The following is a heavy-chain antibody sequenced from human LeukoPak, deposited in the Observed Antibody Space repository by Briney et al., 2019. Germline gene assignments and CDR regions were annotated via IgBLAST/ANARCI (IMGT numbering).Heavy chain of an antibody. CDR3: ARQDYYDSSGYYQHWYFDL. V-gene: IGHV4-59*08. J-gene: IGHJ2*01. CDR1: GGSISSYY. D-gene: IGHD3-22*01. Sequence: SETLSLTCTVSGGSISSYYWSWIRQPPGKRLEWIGYIYYSGSTNYNPSLKSRVTISVDTSKNQFSLKLSSVTAADTAVYYCARQDYYDSSGYYQHWYFDLWGRGTLVTVSS. CDR2: IYYSGST.